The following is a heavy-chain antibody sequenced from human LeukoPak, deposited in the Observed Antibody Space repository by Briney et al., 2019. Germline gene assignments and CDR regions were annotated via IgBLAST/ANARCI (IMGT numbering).Heavy chain of an antibody. V-gene: IGHV4-59*08. J-gene: IGHJ4*02. CDR3: VRQEWGLTVDH. CDR2: IYNSGNT. Sequence: SETLSLTCTVSGGSISSYYWSWIRQPPGKGPEWIGYIYNSGNTNYNPSLRSRVTASVDMSKNQFSLKLSSVTAADTAVYYCVRQEWGLTVDHWGQGTLVTVSS. D-gene: IGHD1-14*01. CDR1: GGSISSYY.